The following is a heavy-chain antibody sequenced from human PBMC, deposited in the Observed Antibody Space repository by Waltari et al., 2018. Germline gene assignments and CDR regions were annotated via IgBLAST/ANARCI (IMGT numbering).Heavy chain of an antibody. CDR1: GFTFSSYS. CDR2: ISSSSSYI. J-gene: IGHJ6*03. CDR3: ARDDARDYYYYMDV. V-gene: IGHV3-21*01. D-gene: IGHD3-10*01. Sequence: EVQLVESGGGLVKPGGSLRLSCAASGFTFSSYSMNWVRQAPGKGLEWVSSISSSSSYIYYADSVKRRYTISRDNAQNTLYLQMNSLRTENTAVYYCARDDARDYYYYMDVWGKGTTVTISS.